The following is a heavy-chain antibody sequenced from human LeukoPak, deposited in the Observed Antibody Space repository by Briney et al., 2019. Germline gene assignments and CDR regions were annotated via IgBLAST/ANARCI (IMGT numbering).Heavy chain of an antibody. CDR1: GYTSYY. V-gene: IGHV1-46*01. J-gene: IGHJ4*02. Sequence: ASVRVSCKASGYTSYYMHWVRQAPGQGLEWMGIINPSGGSTTYAQKFQGRVTMTRDTSTSTVYMELSRLRSEDTAVYYCACDRDDDILTGYPDYSFDYWGQGTLVTVSS. CDR3: ACDRDDDILTGYPDYSFDY. CDR2: INPSGGST. D-gene: IGHD3-9*01.